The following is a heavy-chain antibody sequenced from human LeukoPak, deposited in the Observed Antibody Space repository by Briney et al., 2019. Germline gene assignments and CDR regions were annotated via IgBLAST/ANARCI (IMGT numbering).Heavy chain of an antibody. CDR3: ARASRGYDFWSGPYYYYMDV. CDR1: GFTFSSYW. Sequence: GGSLRLSCAASGFTFSSYWMSWVRQAPGKGLEWVANIKQDGSEKYYVDSVKGRFTISRDNAKNSLYLQMNSLRAEDTAVYYCARASRGYDFWSGPYYYYMDVWGKGTTVTVSS. V-gene: IGHV3-7*01. D-gene: IGHD3-3*01. J-gene: IGHJ6*03. CDR2: IKQDGSEK.